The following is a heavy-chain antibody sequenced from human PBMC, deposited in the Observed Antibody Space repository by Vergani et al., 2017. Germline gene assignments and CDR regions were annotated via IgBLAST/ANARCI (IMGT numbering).Heavy chain of an antibody. V-gene: IGHV3-9*01. CDR3: ARDRASDAFDI. J-gene: IGHJ3*02. CDR1: GFILDDYA. Sequence: EVQLVESGGGLVQPGRSLRLSCAASGFILDDYAMHWARQAPGKGLEWVSGISRNRGSIGYADSVKGRFTISRDSAKNSLYLQMNSLRAEDTALYYCARDRASDAFDIWGQGTMDTVSS. CDR2: ISRNRGSI.